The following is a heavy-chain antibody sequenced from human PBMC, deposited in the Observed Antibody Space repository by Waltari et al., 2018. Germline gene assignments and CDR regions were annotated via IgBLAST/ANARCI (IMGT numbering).Heavy chain of an antibody. CDR2: INPNSGGT. Sequence: QVQLVQSGAEVKKPGASVKVSCKASGYTFTGYYMHWVRQAPGQGLEWMGRINPNSGGTNYAQKVKGRVTMTRDTSISTAYMERSRLRSDDTAVYYCARGLVYAMTWFDPWGQGTLVTVSS. J-gene: IGHJ5*02. CDR1: GYTFTGYY. CDR3: ARGLVYAMTWFDP. V-gene: IGHV1-2*06. D-gene: IGHD2-8*01.